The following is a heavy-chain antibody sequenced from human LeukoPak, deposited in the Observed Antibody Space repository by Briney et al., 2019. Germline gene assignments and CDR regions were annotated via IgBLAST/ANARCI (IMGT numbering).Heavy chain of an antibody. Sequence: PGGSLRLPCAAFGFIFTDYGMHWVRQAPGKGLEWVSAISGSGGSTYYADSVKGRFTISRDNSKNTLYLQMNSLRAEDTAVYYCAKDRSRNYDFWSGYPLHWGQGTLVTVSS. J-gene: IGHJ4*02. CDR3: AKDRSRNYDFWSGYPLH. CDR2: ISGSGGST. CDR1: GFIFTDYG. V-gene: IGHV3-23*01. D-gene: IGHD3-3*01.